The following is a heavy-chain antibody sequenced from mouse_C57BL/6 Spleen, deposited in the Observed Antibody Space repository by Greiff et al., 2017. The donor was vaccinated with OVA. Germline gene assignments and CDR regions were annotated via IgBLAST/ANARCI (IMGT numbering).Heavy chain of an antibody. V-gene: IGHV1-69*01. CDR1: GYTFTSYW. J-gene: IGHJ4*01. CDR2: IDPSDSYT. CDR3: ARTYYYAMDY. Sequence: VKLQESGAELVMPGASVKLSCKASGYTFTSYWMHWVKQRPGQGLEWIGEIDPSDSYTNYNQKFKGKSTLTVDKSSSTAYMQLSSLTSEDSAVYYCARTYYYAMDYWGQGTSVTVSS.